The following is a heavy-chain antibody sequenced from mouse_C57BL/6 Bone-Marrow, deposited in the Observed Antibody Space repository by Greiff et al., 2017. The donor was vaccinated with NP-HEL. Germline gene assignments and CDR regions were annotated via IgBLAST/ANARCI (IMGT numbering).Heavy chain of an antibody. Sequence: EVKVEESGEGLVKPGGSLKLSCAASGFTFSSYAMSWVRQTPEKRLEWVAYISSGGDYIYYADTVKGRFTISRDNARNTLYLQMSSLKSEDTAMYYCTRDHYYGSSYHYYAMDYWGQGTSVTVSS. CDR1: GFTFSSYA. J-gene: IGHJ4*01. D-gene: IGHD1-1*01. V-gene: IGHV5-9-1*02. CDR3: TRDHYYGSSYHYYAMDY. CDR2: ISSGGDYI.